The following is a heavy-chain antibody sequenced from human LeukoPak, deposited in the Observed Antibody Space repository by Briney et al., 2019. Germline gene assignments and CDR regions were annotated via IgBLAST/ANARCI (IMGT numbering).Heavy chain of an antibody. V-gene: IGHV1-46*01. CDR1: GYTFTSYY. J-gene: IGHJ4*02. Sequence: ASVKVSCKASGYTFTSYYMHWVRQAPGQGPEWMGIINPSGGSTSYAQKFQGRVTMTRDTSTSTVYMELSSLRSEDTAVYYCARGHSLEYYYDSSGHDYWGQGTLVTVSS. D-gene: IGHD3-22*01. CDR2: INPSGGST. CDR3: ARGHSLEYYYDSSGHDY.